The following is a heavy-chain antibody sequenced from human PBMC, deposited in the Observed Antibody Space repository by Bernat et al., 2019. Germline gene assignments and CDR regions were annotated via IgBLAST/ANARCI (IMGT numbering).Heavy chain of an antibody. J-gene: IGHJ4*02. CDR3: ARSGNWNYASIDY. Sequence: QVQLVESGGGVVQPARSLRLSCAASGFTFSSYAMHWVRQAPGKGLEWVAVISYDGSNKYYADSVKGRFTISRDNSKNTLYLQMNSLRAEDTAVYYCARSGNWNYASIDYWGQGTLVTVSS. V-gene: IGHV3-30*01. D-gene: IGHD1-7*01. CDR2: ISYDGSNK. CDR1: GFTFSSYA.